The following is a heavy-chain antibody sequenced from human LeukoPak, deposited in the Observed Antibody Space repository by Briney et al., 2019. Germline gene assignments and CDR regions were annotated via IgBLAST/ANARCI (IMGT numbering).Heavy chain of an antibody. CDR2: VYYTGNT. J-gene: IGHJ4*02. CDR3: ASGPFNYFDF. Sequence: SETLSLTCTVSRGSISSITNYWGWIRQPPGKGLEWIGSVYYTGNTHYNPSLKSRVTISVGASKSQFSLKLSSVTAADTAVYYCASGPFNYFDFWGQGTLVIVSS. CDR1: RGSISSITNY. V-gene: IGHV4-39*01.